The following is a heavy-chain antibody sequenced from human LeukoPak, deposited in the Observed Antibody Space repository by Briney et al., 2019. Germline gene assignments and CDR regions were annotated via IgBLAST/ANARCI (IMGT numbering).Heavy chain of an antibody. CDR3: ARDTGVVKGYSSGCPGY. Sequence: GASVKVSCKASGYTFTGYYMHWVRQAPGQGLEWMGWINPNSGGTNYAQKFQGRVTMTRDTSISTAYMELSRLRSDDTAVYYCARDTGVVKGYSSGCPGYWGQGTLVTVSS. V-gene: IGHV1-2*02. CDR2: INPNSGGT. J-gene: IGHJ4*02. CDR1: GYTFTGYY. D-gene: IGHD6-19*01.